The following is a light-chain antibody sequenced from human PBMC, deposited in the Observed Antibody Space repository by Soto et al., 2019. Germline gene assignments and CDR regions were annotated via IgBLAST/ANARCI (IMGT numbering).Light chain of an antibody. CDR1: RSFDSRY. CDR3: LQYRGLPWT. V-gene: IGKV3-20*01. CDR2: GAS. J-gene: IGKJ1*01. Sequence: DIVLTQSPGTLSLSPGESATLSCRASRSFDSRYLAWYQHKPGQAPRLLIYGASNRATGIPDRFSGGGSGTDFTLTICRVEPEEFAVYLCLQYRGLPWTFGQGTKVEMK.